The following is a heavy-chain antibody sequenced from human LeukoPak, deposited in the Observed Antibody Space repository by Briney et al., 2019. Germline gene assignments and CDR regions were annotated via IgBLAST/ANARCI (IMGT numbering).Heavy chain of an antibody. CDR2: IKTDGSIT. CDR3: ARVPKSYSSSWYPDY. V-gene: IGHV3-74*01. CDR1: GFTFSNYG. J-gene: IGHJ4*02. Sequence: GGSLRLSCAAYGFTFSNYGMSWVRQAPGKGPVWVSRIKTDGSITDYADFVKGRFTISRDNAKNSLYLQMNSLRAEDTAVYYCARVPKSYSSSWYPDYWGQGTLVTVSS. D-gene: IGHD6-13*01.